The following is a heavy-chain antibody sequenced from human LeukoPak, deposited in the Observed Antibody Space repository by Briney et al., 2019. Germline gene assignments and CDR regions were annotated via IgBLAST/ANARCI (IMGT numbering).Heavy chain of an antibody. D-gene: IGHD6-13*01. CDR1: GYTFTGYY. J-gene: IGHJ6*03. CDR3: ARDKQQLDQVRGYYYYYYMDV. V-gene: IGHV1-2*02. CDR2: INPNSGGT. Sequence: GASVKVSCKASGYTFTGYYMHWVRQAPGQGLEWMGWINPNSGGTNYAQKFQGRVTMTRDTSISTAYMELSRLRSDDTAVYYCARDKQQLDQVRGYYYYYYMDVWGKGTTVTVSS.